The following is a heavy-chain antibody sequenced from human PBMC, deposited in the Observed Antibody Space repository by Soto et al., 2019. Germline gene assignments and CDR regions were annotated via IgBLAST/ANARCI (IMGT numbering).Heavy chain of an antibody. J-gene: IGHJ6*02. Sequence: WGSLRLSCSASVFTFSSYSMHWVRQAPGKGLEWVSSISSSSSYIYYADSVKGRFTISRDNAKNSLYLQMNSLRAEDTAVYYCARDPRPGYYYYYGMDVWGQGTTVTVSS. CDR1: VFTFSSYS. V-gene: IGHV3-21*01. CDR3: ARDPRPGYYYYYGMDV. CDR2: ISSSSSYI.